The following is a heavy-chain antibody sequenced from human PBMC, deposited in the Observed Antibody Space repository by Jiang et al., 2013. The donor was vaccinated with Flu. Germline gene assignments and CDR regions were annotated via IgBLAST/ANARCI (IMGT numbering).Heavy chain of an antibody. D-gene: IGHD1-7*01. V-gene: IGHV1-3*01. J-gene: IGHJ5*02. CDR1: GYSFTSYA. CDR2: IDAGNDTT. Sequence: SGAEVKRPGASVKVSCKASGYSFTSYAVHWVRQAPGQSLEWMGRIDAGNDTTKYSQKFQGRVAITRDTSARTAYMDLSSLRFEDTAVYYCARGYNWNYGWFDPWGQGTLVTVSS. CDR3: ARGYNWNYGWFDP.